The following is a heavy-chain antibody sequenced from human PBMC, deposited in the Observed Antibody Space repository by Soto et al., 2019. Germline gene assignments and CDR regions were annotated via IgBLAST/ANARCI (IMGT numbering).Heavy chain of an antibody. D-gene: IGHD1-26*01. J-gene: IGHJ4*02. CDR2: IYSGGST. CDR3: ARDHAVGAYFDY. V-gene: IGHV3-66*01. Sequence: EVQLVESGGGLVQPGGSLRLSCAASGFTVSSNYMSWVRQAPGKGLEWVSVIYSGGSTYYADSVKGRFTIYRDNSKHTLDLQMNSLRAEDTAVYYCARDHAVGAYFDYLGQGTLVTVSS. CDR1: GFTVSSNY.